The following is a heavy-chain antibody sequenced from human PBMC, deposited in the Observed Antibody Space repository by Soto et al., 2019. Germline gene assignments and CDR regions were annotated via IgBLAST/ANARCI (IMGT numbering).Heavy chain of an antibody. J-gene: IGHJ4*02. CDR2: ISSSGSTI. CDR1: GFTFSDFY. D-gene: IGHD2-2*01. Sequence: QVQLVESGGGLVKPGGSLRLSCAASGFTFSDFYMTWIRQAPGKGLGWVAYISSSGSTIFYADSVKGRFTISRDNANNSVVLQMSSLRGEDTAVYYCAREYTTNVVGPPGHWGQGTLVSVSS. CDR3: AREYTTNVVGPPGH. V-gene: IGHV3-11*01.